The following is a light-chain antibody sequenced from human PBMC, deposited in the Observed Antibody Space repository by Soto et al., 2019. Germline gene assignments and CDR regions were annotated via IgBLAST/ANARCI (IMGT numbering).Light chain of an antibody. Sequence: EIVMTQSPATLSVSPGERATLSCRASQSVSSNLAWYQQKPGQAPRLLIDGASTRATGIPARFSGSGSGTEFTLTISSLQSEDFAVYYCQQYNNWLGTFGQGTKV. CDR3: QQYNNWLGT. J-gene: IGKJ1*01. CDR2: GAS. V-gene: IGKV3-15*01. CDR1: QSVSSN.